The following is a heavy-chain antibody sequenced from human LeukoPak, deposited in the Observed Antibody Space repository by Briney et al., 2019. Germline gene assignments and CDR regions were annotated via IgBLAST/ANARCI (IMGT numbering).Heavy chain of an antibody. CDR3: AGGGYSYGPTAIDYFDY. J-gene: IGHJ4*02. Sequence: SETLSLICTVSGGSISSHYWSWIRQPPGKGLEWIGYIYYSGSTNYNPSLKSRVTISVDTSKNQFSLKLSSVTAADTAVYYCAGGGYSYGPTAIDYFDYWGQGTLVTVSS. CDR1: GGSISSHY. CDR2: IYYSGST. V-gene: IGHV4-59*11. D-gene: IGHD5-18*01.